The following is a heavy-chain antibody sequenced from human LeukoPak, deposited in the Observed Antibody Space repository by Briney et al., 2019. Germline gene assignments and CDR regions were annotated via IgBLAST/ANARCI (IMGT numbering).Heavy chain of an antibody. V-gene: IGHV3-33*01. Sequence: GGSLRLSCAASGFTFSSYGMHWVRQAPGKGLEWVSFIWYDGSDKYYADSVKGRFTISRDNSKSTLYLQMNTLRAEDTAVYYCASYGSGTLGVPAHYWGQGTLVTVSS. CDR2: IWYDGSDK. CDR3: ASYGSGTLGVPAHY. J-gene: IGHJ4*02. D-gene: IGHD3-10*01. CDR1: GFTFSSYG.